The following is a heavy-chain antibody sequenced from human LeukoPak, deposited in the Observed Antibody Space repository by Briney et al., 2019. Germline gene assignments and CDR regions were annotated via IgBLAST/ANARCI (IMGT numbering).Heavy chain of an antibody. V-gene: IGHV1-24*01. CDR1: GYTLTELS. D-gene: IGHD3-10*01. J-gene: IGHJ6*02. Sequence: ASVKVSCKVSGYTLTELSMHWVRQAPGKGLEWMGGFDPEDGETIYAQKFQGRVTMTEDTSTDTAYMELSSLRSEDTAVYYCATDTSGYYSYGMDVWGQGPTVTVSS. CDR2: FDPEDGET. CDR3: ATDTSGYYSYGMDV.